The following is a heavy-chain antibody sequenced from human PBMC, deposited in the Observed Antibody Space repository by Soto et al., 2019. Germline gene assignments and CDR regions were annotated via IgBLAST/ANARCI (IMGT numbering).Heavy chain of an antibody. D-gene: IGHD1-26*01. J-gene: IGHJ4*02. CDR1: GGTFSSFA. Sequence: SVKVSCKASGGTFSSFAMSWVRQAPGQRLEWIGGIIPIFGTPYYAQNFQGRVTIAADESTSTAYMELSTLRFDATDVYYCAREFRSNSGHLDDWGQGTQVTVAS. CDR3: AREFRSNSGHLDD. V-gene: IGHV1-69*13. CDR2: IIPIFGTP.